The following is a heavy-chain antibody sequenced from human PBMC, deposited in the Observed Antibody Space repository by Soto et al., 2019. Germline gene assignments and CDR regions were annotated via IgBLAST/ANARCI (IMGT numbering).Heavy chain of an antibody. CDR2: VNPSGGST. D-gene: IGHD2-15*01. J-gene: IGHJ1*01. CDR1: GYIFTAYS. CDR3: SRAEDCSDGICYSEYFQR. Sequence: QVQLVQSGAEVKKSGASVKVSCKASGYIFTAYSMHWVRQAPGQGLEWMGVVNPSGGSTNYAQKFQGRITMSRETSTSTVYVDLSSLTSEASAVYYCSRAEDCSDGICYSEYFQRLGQGTLVSVS. V-gene: IGHV1-46*01.